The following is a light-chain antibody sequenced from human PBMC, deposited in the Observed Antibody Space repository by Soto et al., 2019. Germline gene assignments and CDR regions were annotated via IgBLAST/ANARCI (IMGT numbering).Light chain of an antibody. J-gene: IGKJ4*01. CDR3: QQSVDSPFT. Sequence: EIVLTQSPGTLSLSPGERATLSCRASQSVSSSYLAWYQQKPGQAPRLLIYAASSRATGIPDRFSGSGSGTDFTLTITRLEPEDFAVYYCQQSVDSPFTFGGGIKVEIK. CDR1: QSVSSSY. V-gene: IGKV3-20*01. CDR2: AAS.